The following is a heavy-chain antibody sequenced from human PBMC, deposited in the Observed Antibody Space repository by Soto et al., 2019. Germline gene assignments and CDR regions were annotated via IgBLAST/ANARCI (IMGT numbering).Heavy chain of an antibody. CDR3: AHRHVSPVYFDF. CDR2: IYWDDDK. J-gene: IGHJ4*02. Sequence: QITLRESGPALVKPTQTLTLTCTFSGFSLTTVGVGVAWIHQPPGKALEWLALIYWDDDKIYSPSHKSRLTVTKDTSKNHVVFTMSNLDPTDTATYYCAHRHVSPVYFDFWGQGTLVTVSS. CDR1: GFSLTTVGVG. V-gene: IGHV2-5*02.